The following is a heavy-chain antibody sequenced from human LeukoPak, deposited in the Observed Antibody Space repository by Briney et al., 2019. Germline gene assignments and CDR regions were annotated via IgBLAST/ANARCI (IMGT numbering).Heavy chain of an antibody. Sequence: GGSLRLSCAASGLTVSSNYMSWVRQAPGKGLEWVSVINSGGGRCYADYAKRRLSISRDKYKNTLFLQMSSLIAEDKAVYFCARSDCNYCFLVVWYYFDYWGQGTLVTVSS. CDR1: GLTVSSNY. D-gene: IGHD1-7*01. V-gene: IGHV3-66*01. CDR2: INSGGGR. J-gene: IGHJ4*02. CDR3: ARSDCNYCFLVVWYYFDY.